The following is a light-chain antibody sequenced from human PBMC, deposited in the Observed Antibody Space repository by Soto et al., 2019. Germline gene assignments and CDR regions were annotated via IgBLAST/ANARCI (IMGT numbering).Light chain of an antibody. J-gene: IGLJ1*01. CDR3: SSYAGSSIV. CDR1: SSDVGGYNY. Sequence: QSALTQPPSASGSPGQSVAISCTGTSSDVGGYNYASWYQQHPGKAPKLMIYEVNKRPSGVPDRFSGSKSGNTASLTVSGLQAEDEADYYCSSYAGSSIVFGTGTKVTVL. CDR2: EVN. V-gene: IGLV2-8*01.